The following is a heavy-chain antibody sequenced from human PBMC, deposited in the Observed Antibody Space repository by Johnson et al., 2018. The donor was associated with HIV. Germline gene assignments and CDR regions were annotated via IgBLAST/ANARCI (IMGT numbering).Heavy chain of an antibody. Sequence: VQLVESGGGLIQPGGSLRLSCAASGFTVSSNYMSWVRQAPGKGLEWVSVVSGSGGRTYYADSVKGRFTISRDNSKNTLYLQMNSLRAEDTAVYYCARGRGALDIWGQGTTVTVSS. CDR3: ARGRGALDI. CDR1: GFTVSSNY. CDR2: SGSGGRT. J-gene: IGHJ3*02. D-gene: IGHD3-16*01. V-gene: IGHV3-53*01.